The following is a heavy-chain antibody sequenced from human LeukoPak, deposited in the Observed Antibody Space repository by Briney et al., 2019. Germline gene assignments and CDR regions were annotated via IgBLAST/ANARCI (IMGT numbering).Heavy chain of an antibody. D-gene: IGHD2-2*01. J-gene: IGHJ4*02. Sequence: PSETLSLTCTVSGGSISSSSYYWSCIRQPPGKGLEWIGYIYHSGSTYYNPSLKSRVTISVDRSKNQFSLKLSSVTAADTAVYYCARAACCSSTSYDYWGQGTLDTVSS. CDR2: IYHSGST. CDR1: GGSISSSSYY. CDR3: ARAACCSSTSYDY. V-gene: IGHV4-30-2*01.